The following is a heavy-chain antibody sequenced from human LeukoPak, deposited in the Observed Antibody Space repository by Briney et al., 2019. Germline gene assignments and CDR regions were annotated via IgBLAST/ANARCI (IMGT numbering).Heavy chain of an antibody. CDR2: ISSSGSSI. Sequence: GGSLRLSCAASGFIFSDYYMSWIRQAPGKGLEWVSYISSSGSSIYYADSVKGRFTISRDNAKDSLYLQMNSLRAEDTAVYYCARDPGSGYEEHFDYWGHGTLVTVSS. D-gene: IGHD5-12*01. CDR1: GFIFSDYY. V-gene: IGHV3-11*01. CDR3: ARDPGSGYEEHFDY. J-gene: IGHJ4*01.